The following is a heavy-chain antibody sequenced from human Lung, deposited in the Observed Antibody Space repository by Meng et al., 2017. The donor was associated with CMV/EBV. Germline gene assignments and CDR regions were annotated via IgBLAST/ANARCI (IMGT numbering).Heavy chain of an antibody. CDR2: ISYDGSNK. CDR1: GFTFSSYA. CDR3: ARVAYDFWSGFTYYFDY. D-gene: IGHD3-3*01. J-gene: IGHJ4*02. Sequence: GGSLRLXCAASGFTFSSYAMHWVRQAPGKGLEWVAVISYDGSNKYYADSVKGRFTISRDNSKNTLYLQMNSLRAEDTAVYYCARVAYDFWSGFTYYFDYWXQGTVVTVSS. V-gene: IGHV3-30-3*01.